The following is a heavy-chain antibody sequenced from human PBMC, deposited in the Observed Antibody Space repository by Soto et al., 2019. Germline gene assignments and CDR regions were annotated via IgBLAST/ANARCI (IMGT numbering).Heavy chain of an antibody. J-gene: IGHJ6*02. Sequence: PGGSLRLSCASSVFSVRSYGMHWFRHAPGSGLWRVAVICYDGSNKYYADSVKGRFTISRDNSKNTLYLQMNSLRAEDTAVYYCARDDIIAAAGKFGVYYYYYGMDVWGQGTTVTVSS. CDR2: ICYDGSNK. CDR3: ARDDIIAAAGKFGVYYYYYGMDV. D-gene: IGHD6-13*01. CDR1: VFSVRSYG. V-gene: IGHV3-33*01.